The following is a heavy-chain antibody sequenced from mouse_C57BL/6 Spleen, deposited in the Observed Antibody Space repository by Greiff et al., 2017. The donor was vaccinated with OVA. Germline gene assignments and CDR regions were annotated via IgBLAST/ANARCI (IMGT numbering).Heavy chain of an antibody. J-gene: IGHJ4*01. CDR3: ASGDYGSSYPYAMDY. CDR2: IDPNSGGT. V-gene: IGHV1-72*01. D-gene: IGHD1-1*01. CDR1: GYTFTSYW. Sequence: VQLQQPGAELVKPGASVKLSCKASGYTFTSYWMHWVKQRPGRGLEWIGRIDPNSGGTKYNEKFKSKATLTVDKPSSTAYMQLSSLTSEDSAVYDCASGDYGSSYPYAMDYWGQGTSVTVSS.